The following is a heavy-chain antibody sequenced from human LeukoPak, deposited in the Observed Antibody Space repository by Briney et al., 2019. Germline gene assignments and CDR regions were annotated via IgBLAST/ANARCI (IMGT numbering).Heavy chain of an antibody. CDR2: ISGSGDTT. D-gene: IGHD3-10*01. Sequence: PGRSLRLSCAASGFTFSNYGMHWVRQAPGKGLGWVSLISGSGDTTYYAASVKGRFTISRDNSKNTLYLQMNSLRAEDTAVYYCAKDNYGLGAREYWGQGTLVTVSS. V-gene: IGHV3-23*01. CDR1: GFTFSNYG. CDR3: AKDNYGLGAREY. J-gene: IGHJ4*02.